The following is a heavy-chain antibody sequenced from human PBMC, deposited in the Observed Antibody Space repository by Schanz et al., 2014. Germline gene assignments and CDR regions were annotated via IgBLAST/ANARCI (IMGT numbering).Heavy chain of an antibody. D-gene: IGHD3-3*01. J-gene: IGHJ4*02. CDR3: ARSAGRDFWSGYYTRFDY. Sequence: QVQLVQSGAEVKKPGASVRVSCKASGYTFTTYAMSWVRQAPGQGLEWMGWISAYNGNTKYPQKLQGRVTMTTDTSTNTAYMELRSLRSDDTAVYYCARSAGRDFWSGYYTRFDYWGQGTLVTVSS. CDR1: GYTFTTYA. CDR2: ISAYNGNT. V-gene: IGHV1-18*01.